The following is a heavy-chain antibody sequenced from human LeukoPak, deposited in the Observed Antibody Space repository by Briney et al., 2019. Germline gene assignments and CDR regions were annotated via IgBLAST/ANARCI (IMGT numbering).Heavy chain of an antibody. D-gene: IGHD3-9*01. J-gene: IGHJ6*03. CDR3: AREYYDILTVYYYYYMDV. CDR2: IISSSSYI. Sequence: PGGSLSLSCAASGFTFSIYSMNWVRQAPGKGLEWVSSIISSSSYIYYADSGKGRFTISRDNAKNSLYLQMNSLRAEDTAVYYCAREYYDILTVYYYYYMDVWGKGTTVTVSS. CDR1: GFTFSIYS. V-gene: IGHV3-21*01.